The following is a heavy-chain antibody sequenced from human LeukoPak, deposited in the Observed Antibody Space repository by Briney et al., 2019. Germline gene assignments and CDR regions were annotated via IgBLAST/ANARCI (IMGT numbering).Heavy chain of an antibody. CDR3: AKLPGDYDSSGYYYPDAFDI. Sequence: GGSLRLSCAASGFTFSSYGMHWVRQAPGKGLEWVAVIWYDGSNKYYADSVKGRFTISRDNSKNTPYLQMNSLRAEDTAVYYCAKLPGDYDSSGYYYPDAFDIWGQGTMVTVSS. CDR2: IWYDGSNK. CDR1: GFTFSSYG. J-gene: IGHJ3*02. D-gene: IGHD3-22*01. V-gene: IGHV3-33*06.